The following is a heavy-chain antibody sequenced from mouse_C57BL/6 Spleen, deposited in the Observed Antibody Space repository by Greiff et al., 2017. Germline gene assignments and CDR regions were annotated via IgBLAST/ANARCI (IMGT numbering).Heavy chain of an antibody. D-gene: IGHD1-1*01. V-gene: IGHV1-80*01. CDR1: GYAFSSYW. Sequence: VQLVESGAELVKPGASVKISCKASGYAFSSYWMNWVKQRPGKGLEWIGQIYPGDGDTNYNGKFKGKATLTADKSSSTAYMQLSSLTSEDSAVYVCARAAEGSSQDCYAMDYWGQGTSVTVSS. CDR2: IYPGDGDT. CDR3: ARAAEGSSQDCYAMDY. J-gene: IGHJ4*01.